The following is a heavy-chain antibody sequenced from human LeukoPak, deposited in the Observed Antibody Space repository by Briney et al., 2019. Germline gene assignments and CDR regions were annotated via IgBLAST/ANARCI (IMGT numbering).Heavy chain of an antibody. CDR2: INPTGSST. CDR3: AVDPYYYDSGWFDF. Sequence: GASVKVSCKASGYTFTSYYMHWVRQAPGQGLEWMGVINPTGSSTNYAEEFQGRVTMTRDTSTSTAYMELSSLRSEDTAVYYCAVDPYYYDSGWFDFWGQGTLVIVSS. V-gene: IGHV1-46*01. D-gene: IGHD3-22*01. J-gene: IGHJ5*01. CDR1: GYTFTSYY.